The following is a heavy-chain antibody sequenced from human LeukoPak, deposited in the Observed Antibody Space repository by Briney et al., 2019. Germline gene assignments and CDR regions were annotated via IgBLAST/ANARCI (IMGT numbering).Heavy chain of an antibody. CDR3: ARDRDYEGDYFDY. V-gene: IGHV3-30*04. D-gene: IGHD3-22*01. CDR2: ISYDGSNK. J-gene: IGHJ4*02. Sequence: GGSLRLSCAGSGFTLSIYDMHWVRQAPGKGLEWVAVISYDGSNKNYADSVKGRFTISRDNSKNTLYLQMNSLRVEDTAAYYCARDRDYEGDYFDYWGQGTLVTVSS. CDR1: GFTLSIYD.